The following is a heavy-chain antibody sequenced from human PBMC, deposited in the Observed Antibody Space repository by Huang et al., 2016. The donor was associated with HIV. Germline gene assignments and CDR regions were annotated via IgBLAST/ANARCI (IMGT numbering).Heavy chain of an antibody. J-gene: IGHJ6*02. CDR2: IITSCGNP. D-gene: IGHD2-21*01. CDR1: GGTFSSHA. CDR3: ARDAVEFGDYYYGLDV. Sequence: QVQLVQSGAEVKKPGSSVKVSCKASGGTFSSHAFIWVRQVPGQGLEWMGSIITSCGNPKYEQKFQGGVTITAVESTSTVFMEMSSLRYEDSAAYYCARDAVEFGDYYYGLDVWGQGTTVTVSS. V-gene: IGHV1-69*18.